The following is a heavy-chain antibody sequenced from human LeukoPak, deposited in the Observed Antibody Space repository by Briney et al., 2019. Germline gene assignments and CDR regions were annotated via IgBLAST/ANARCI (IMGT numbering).Heavy chain of an antibody. V-gene: IGHV3-30*03. CDR2: LSYDGTNT. Sequence: GGSLRLSCVASGFTFSSYSMQWVRQTPGKGLEWVGILSYDGTNTYYGESVKGRFTISRDNSLNTVYLQMNSLRAEDTAVYYCAGLAAVGYWGQGTLVTVSS. D-gene: IGHD6-13*01. J-gene: IGHJ4*02. CDR1: GFTFSSYS. CDR3: AGLAAVGY.